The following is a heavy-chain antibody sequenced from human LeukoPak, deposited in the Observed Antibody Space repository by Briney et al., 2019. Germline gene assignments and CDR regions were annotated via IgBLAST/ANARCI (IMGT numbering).Heavy chain of an antibody. J-gene: IGHJ4*02. Sequence: GGSLRLSCTASGFTFGDYAMTWVRQAPGKGLEWVGFIRSKIYGGTPEYAAPVKGRFTISRDDSQGIAYLQMNSLITEDTAVYYCSRDQTPYYWGQGTLVTVSS. CDR1: GFTFGDYA. V-gene: IGHV3-49*04. CDR2: IRSKIYGGTP. CDR3: SRDQTPYY.